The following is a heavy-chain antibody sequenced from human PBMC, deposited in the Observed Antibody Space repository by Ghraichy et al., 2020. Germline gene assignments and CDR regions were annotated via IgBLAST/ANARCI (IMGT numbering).Heavy chain of an antibody. CDR3: ARLPVVTPPDY. D-gene: IGHD4-23*01. J-gene: IGHJ4*02. V-gene: IGHV4-59*01. CDR2: IYYSGST. Sequence: SETLSLTCTVSGGSISSYYWSWIRQPPGKGLEWIGYIYYSGSTNYNPSLKSRVTISVDTSKNQFSLKPSSVTAADTAVYYCARLPVVTPPDYWGQGTLVTVSS. CDR1: GGSISSYY.